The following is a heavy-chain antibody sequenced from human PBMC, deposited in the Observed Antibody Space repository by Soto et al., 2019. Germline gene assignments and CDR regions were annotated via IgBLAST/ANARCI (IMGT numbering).Heavy chain of an antibody. J-gene: IGHJ4*02. Sequence: EVYLVESGGGVVRPGGSLRLSCAASGFGFDEYGMSWVRQGPGKGLEWVSGINRHGDSTGYADSVKGRFTISRDNAKNSLYLDMNGLRAEDTAFYYCARDHRWGYEYGDYGDSWGQGTLVTVSS. CDR2: INRHGDST. V-gene: IGHV3-20*04. CDR3: ARDHRWGYEYGDYGDS. D-gene: IGHD4-17*01. CDR1: GFGFDEYG.